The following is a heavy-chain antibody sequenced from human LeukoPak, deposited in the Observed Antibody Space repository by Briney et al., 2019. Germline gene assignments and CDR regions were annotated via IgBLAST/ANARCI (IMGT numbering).Heavy chain of an antibody. J-gene: IGHJ6*03. CDR1: GFTFSTCA. CDR2: IKQDGSEK. CDR3: ARDFSPHYYYFYMDV. Sequence: GRSLRLSCAASGFTFSTCAMHWVRQAPGKGLDWVANIKQDGSEKYYVDSVKGRFTISRDNAKNSLYLQMNSLRAEDTAVYYCARDFSPHYYYFYMDVWGKGTTVTVSS. V-gene: IGHV3-7*01.